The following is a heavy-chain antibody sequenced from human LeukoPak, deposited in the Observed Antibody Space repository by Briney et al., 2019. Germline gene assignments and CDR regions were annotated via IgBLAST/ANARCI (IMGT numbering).Heavy chain of an antibody. V-gene: IGHV6-1*01. CDR2: TYYRSKWYY. CDR3: SLARSEYHYGMDV. Sequence: SQTLPLTCAISGDSVSSISVAWNWIRQSPSRDLEWLGRTYYRSKWYYEYAVSVKSRINISPDTSKNQFSLQLTSVTPEDTAVYYCSLARSEYHYGMDVWGQGTTVTVSS. J-gene: IGHJ6*02. CDR1: GDSVSSISVA.